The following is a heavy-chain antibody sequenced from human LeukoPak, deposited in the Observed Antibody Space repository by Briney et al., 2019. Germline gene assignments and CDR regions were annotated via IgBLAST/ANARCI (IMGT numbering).Heavy chain of an antibody. D-gene: IGHD3-3*01. CDR2: ISWNSGSI. Sequence: GRSLRLSCAASGFTFDDYAMHWVRQAPGKGLEWVSGISWNSGSIGYADSVKGRFTISRDNAKNFLDLQMESLRAEDTAVYYCAKDTGSPADAITMEDNAFDIWGQGTMVTVSS. V-gene: IGHV3-9*01. CDR3: AKDTGSPADAITMEDNAFDI. CDR1: GFTFDDYA. J-gene: IGHJ3*02.